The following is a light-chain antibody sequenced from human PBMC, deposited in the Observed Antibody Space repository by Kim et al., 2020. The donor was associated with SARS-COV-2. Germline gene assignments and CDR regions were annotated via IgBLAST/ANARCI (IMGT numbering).Light chain of an antibody. CDR1: NIGSKS. J-gene: IGLJ3*02. Sequence: APGKTAKITCGGNNIGSKSVHWYQQKPGQAPVLVIYYDSDRPSGIPERFSGSNSGNMATLTISRVEAGDEADYYCQVWDSSSDHPVFGGGTQLTVL. V-gene: IGLV3-21*04. CDR3: QVWDSSSDHPV. CDR2: YDS.